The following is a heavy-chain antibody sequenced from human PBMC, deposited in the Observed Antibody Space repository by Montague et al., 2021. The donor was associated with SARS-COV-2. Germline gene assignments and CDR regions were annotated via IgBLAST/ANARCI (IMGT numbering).Heavy chain of an antibody. CDR2: IYHTGST. CDR1: GGSFSGYH. J-gene: IGHJ6*03. V-gene: IGHV4-34*01. D-gene: IGHD3-22*01. Sequence: SETLSLTCAVYGGSFSGYHWTWIRQSPGKGLEWIEEIYHTGSTNYNPSLKSRVTISVDTSKNQFSLKLRSVTAADTAVYYCARGRIELSMIVVVMTGASYYMDVWGKGTTVTVPS. CDR3: ARGRIELSMIVVVMTGASYYMDV.